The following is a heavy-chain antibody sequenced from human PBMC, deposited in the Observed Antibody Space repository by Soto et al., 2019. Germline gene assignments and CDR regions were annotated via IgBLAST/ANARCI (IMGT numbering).Heavy chain of an antibody. Sequence: PGGSLRLSCAASGFTFTRYSMNWVRQAPGKGLEWVPSISSTTNYICYGDSMKGRFTISRDNAKNSLYLEMNSLRAEDTAVYYCARESEDLTSNFDYWGQGTLVTVSS. CDR1: GFTFTRYS. J-gene: IGHJ4*02. CDR3: ARESEDLTSNFDY. V-gene: IGHV3-21*06. CDR2: ISSTTNYI.